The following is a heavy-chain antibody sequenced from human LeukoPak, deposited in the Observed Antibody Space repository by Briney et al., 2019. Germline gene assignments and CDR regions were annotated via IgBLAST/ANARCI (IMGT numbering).Heavy chain of an antibody. V-gene: IGHV4-59*01. Sequence: SETLSLTCTVPGGSISSYYWSWIRQPPGKGLEWIGYIYYSGSTNYNPSLKSRVTISVDTSKNQFSLKLSSVTAADTAVYYCARQYYYGSGSYYDLWGQGTLVTVSS. D-gene: IGHD3-10*01. J-gene: IGHJ4*02. CDR1: GGSISSYY. CDR3: ARQYYYGSGSYYDL. CDR2: IYYSGST.